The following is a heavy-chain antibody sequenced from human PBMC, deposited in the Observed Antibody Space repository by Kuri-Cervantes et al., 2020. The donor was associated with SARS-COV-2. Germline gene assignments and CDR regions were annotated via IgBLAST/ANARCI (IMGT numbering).Heavy chain of an antibody. V-gene: IGHV5-51*01. Sequence: GGSLRLSCKGSGYSFTRQWIGWARQRPGKGLEWVGIIYPGDSDTRYSLSFQGQVTISSDKSISTAYLQWSSLKASDTAMYYCSTGGDFGDYRWFDPWGQGTLVTVSS. CDR3: STGGDFGDYRWFDP. J-gene: IGHJ5*02. CDR1: GYSFTRQW. CDR2: IYPGDSDT. D-gene: IGHD4-17*01.